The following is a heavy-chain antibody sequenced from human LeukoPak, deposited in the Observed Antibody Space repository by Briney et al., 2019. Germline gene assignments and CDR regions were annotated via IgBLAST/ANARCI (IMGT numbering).Heavy chain of an antibody. J-gene: IGHJ4*02. CDR1: GYSFAAFY. D-gene: IGHD3-10*01. Sequence: ASVKVSCKASGYSFAAFYIHWVRQAPGQGLEWMGWIHPRSGETNYAYKFRGRVTMTRDTSISTTYMDLGSLGSDDTAVYYCARDGEYGTGSYYRGCFDYWGQGTLVTVSS. CDR2: IHPRSGET. CDR3: ARDGEYGTGSYYRGCFDY. V-gene: IGHV1-2*02.